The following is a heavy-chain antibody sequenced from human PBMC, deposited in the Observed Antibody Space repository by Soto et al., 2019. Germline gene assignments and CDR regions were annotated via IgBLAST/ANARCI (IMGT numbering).Heavy chain of an antibody. J-gene: IGHJ6*02. CDR3: ARVAGHYYYGMDV. D-gene: IGHD6-19*01. Sequence: SETLSLPCTVSGVSVSSASYYWSCNQQPPGKGLEWIGYIYYSGSTNYNPSLKSRVTISVDTSKNQFSLKLSSVTAADTAVYYCARVAGHYYYGMDVWGQGTTVTVSS. CDR1: GVSVSSASYY. V-gene: IGHV4-61*01. CDR2: IYYSGST.